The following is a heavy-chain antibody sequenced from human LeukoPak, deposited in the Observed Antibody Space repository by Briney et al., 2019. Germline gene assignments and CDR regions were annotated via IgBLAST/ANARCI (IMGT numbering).Heavy chain of an antibody. CDR1: GYTFTGYY. Sequence: ASVKVSCKASGYTFTGYYMHWVRQAPGQGLEWMGWINPNSGGRNYAQKFQGRVTMTRDTSISTAYMELSRLRSDDTAVYYCARTSTYYYDSSGYSDAFDIWGQGSMVTVSS. CDR2: INPNSGGR. D-gene: IGHD3-22*01. CDR3: ARTSTYYYDSSGYSDAFDI. V-gene: IGHV1-2*02. J-gene: IGHJ3*02.